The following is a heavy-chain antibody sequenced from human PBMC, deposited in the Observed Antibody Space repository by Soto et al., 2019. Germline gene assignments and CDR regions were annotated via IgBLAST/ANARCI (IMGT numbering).Heavy chain of an antibody. CDR3: AKTATYVDGYDNTGYSSEDY. J-gene: IGHJ4*01. D-gene: IGHD3-22*01. CDR2: ISHDGSKR. V-gene: IGHV3-30*18. Sequence: GGSLRLSCEVSGFTFSDFGLDWVRQAPGKGLEWLAIISHDGSKRFYADSVKGRFTISRDNSKNTLYLQMSSLRPEDTARYYCAKTATYVDGYDNTGYSSEDYWGHGTLVTVSS. CDR1: GFTFSDFG.